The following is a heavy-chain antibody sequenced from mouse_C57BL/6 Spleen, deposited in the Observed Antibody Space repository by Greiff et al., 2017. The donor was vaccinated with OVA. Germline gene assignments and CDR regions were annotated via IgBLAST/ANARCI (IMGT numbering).Heavy chain of an antibody. CDR3: VRHYDSLYFDV. CDR2: IRSKSNNYAT. J-gene: IGHJ1*03. D-gene: IGHD2-4*01. CDR1: GFSFNTYA. V-gene: IGHV10-1*01. Sequence: EVKLMESGGGLVQPKGSLKLSCAASGFSFNTYAMNWVRQAPGKGLEWVARIRSKSNNYATYYADSVKDRFTISRDDSESMLYLQMNNLKTEDTAMYYCVRHYDSLYFDVWGTGTTVTVSS.